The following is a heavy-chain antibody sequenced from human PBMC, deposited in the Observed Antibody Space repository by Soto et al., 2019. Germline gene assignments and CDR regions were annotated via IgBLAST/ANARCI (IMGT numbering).Heavy chain of an antibody. J-gene: IGHJ6*02. CDR1: GYTFNRHY. D-gene: IGHD3-16*02. V-gene: IGHV1-2*04. CDR3: ARGGVLSAAGPPYYGMDV. Sequence: ASMKVSCKASGYTFNRHYMHWVRPAPGQGLEGMGMINPNDGGTNYTQKFQGWVTRTRDTSISTAYMELSRLRFDDTAVYYCARGGVLSAAGPPYYGMDVWGQGTTVTVSS. CDR2: INPNDGGT.